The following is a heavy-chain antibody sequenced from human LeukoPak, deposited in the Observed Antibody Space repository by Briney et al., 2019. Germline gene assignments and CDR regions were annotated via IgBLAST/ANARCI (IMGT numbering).Heavy chain of an antibody. V-gene: IGHV3-48*04. CDR1: RFTFSSYS. CDR2: ISSSGSTI. Sequence: PGGSLRLSCAASRFTFSSYSMNWVRQAPGKGLEWVSYISSSGSTIYYADSVKGRFTISRDNAKNSLYLQLNSLRAEDTAVYYCARDFSRGFDYWGQGTLVTVSS. CDR3: ARDFSRGFDY. D-gene: IGHD6-13*01. J-gene: IGHJ4*02.